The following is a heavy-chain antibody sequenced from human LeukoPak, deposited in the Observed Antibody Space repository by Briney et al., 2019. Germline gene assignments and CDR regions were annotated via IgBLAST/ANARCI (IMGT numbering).Heavy chain of an antibody. CDR1: GYTFTGYY. V-gene: IGHV1-2*06. CDR3: ARDSVGYFDL. CDR2: INPNSGDT. Sequence: ASVKVSCKASGYTFTGYYVHWVRQAPGQGLEWMGRINPNSGDTNYAQKFQGRVTMTRDTSTSTVYMELSSLRSEDTAVYYCARDSVGYFDLWGRGTLVTVSS. J-gene: IGHJ2*01.